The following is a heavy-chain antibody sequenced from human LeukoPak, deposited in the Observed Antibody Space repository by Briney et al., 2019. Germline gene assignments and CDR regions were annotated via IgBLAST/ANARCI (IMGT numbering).Heavy chain of an antibody. CDR1: GFTFSSYA. Sequence: GGSLRLSCAASGFTFSSYAMSWVRQAPGKGLEWVSAISGSGGSTYYADSVKGRFTISRDNSKNTLYLQMNSLRAEDTAVYYCAKDLRYCSCGSCYNSWGQGTLVTVSS. CDR2: ISGSGGST. J-gene: IGHJ4*02. V-gene: IGHV3-23*01. D-gene: IGHD2-15*01. CDR3: AKDLRYCSCGSCYNS.